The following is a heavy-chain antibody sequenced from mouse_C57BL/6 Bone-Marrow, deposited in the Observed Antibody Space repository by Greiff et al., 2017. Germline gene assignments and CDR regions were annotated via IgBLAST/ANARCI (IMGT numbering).Heavy chain of an antibody. CDR2: IDPSDSYT. Sequence: QVQLKQPGAELVKPGASVKLSCKASGYTFTSYWMQWVKQRPGQGLEWIGEIDPSDSYTNYNQKFKGKATLTVDTSSSTAYMQLSSLTSEDSAVYYCATTVVFDYWGQGTTLTVSS. V-gene: IGHV1-50*01. CDR1: GYTFTSYW. CDR3: ATTVVFDY. J-gene: IGHJ2*01. D-gene: IGHD1-1*01.